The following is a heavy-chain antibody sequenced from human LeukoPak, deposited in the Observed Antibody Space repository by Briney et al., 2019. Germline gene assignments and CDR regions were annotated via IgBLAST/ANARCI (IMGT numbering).Heavy chain of an antibody. D-gene: IGHD3-10*01. V-gene: IGHV4-34*01. CDR3: ARGRITMVRGVTQPGLDY. J-gene: IGHJ4*02. CDR1: GGSFSGYY. CDR2: INHSGST. Sequence: SETLSLTCAVYGGSFSGYYWSWIRQPPGKGLEWIGEINHSGSTNYNPSLKSRVTISVDTSKNQFSLKLSSVTAADTAVYYCARGRITMVRGVTQPGLDYWGQGTLVTVSS.